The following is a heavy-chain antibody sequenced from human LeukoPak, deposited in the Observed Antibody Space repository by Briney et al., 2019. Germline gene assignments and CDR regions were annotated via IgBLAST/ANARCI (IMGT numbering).Heavy chain of an antibody. V-gene: IGHV3-7*01. Sequence: PGGSLRLSCAASGFTFSTYWMSWVRQAPGKGLEWVANIKQDGSEKYYVDSVKGRFTISRDNAKNSLYLQMNSLRAEDTAVYYCARESVGYCSGGSCYGLDPWGQGTLSPSPQ. J-gene: IGHJ5*02. CDR2: IKQDGSEK. CDR1: GFTFSTYW. CDR3: ARESVGYCSGGSCYGLDP. D-gene: IGHD2-15*01.